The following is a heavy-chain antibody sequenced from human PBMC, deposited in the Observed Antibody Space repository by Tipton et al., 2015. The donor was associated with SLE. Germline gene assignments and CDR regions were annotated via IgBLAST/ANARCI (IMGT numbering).Heavy chain of an antibody. CDR2: IKETGSEK. V-gene: IGHV3-7*01. CDR1: GFTLSSYW. J-gene: IGHJ4*02. CDR3: ARSGRRESPPDY. Sequence: GSLRLSCAASGFTLSSYWMIWVRQAPGKGLEWVANIKETGSEKYYVDSVRGRFTISRDNAKNSLYLQMNSLRAEDTAVYYCARSGRRESPPDYWGQGTLVTVS. D-gene: IGHD3-10*01.